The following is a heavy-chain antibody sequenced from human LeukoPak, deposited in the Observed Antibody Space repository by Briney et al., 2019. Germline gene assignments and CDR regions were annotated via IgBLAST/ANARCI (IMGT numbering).Heavy chain of an antibody. J-gene: IGHJ4*02. CDR3: ARGLDCRSTSCYLDN. V-gene: IGHV3-7*01. CDR1: GGSINNYC. Sequence: ETLSLTCTVSGGSINNYCWSWVRQAPGKGLEWVANIKQDGSEKFYVDSVKGRFTISRDNAKNSLDLQINSLGAEDTAVYYCARGLDCRSTSCYLDNWGQGTLVTVSS. D-gene: IGHD2-2*01. CDR2: IKQDGSEK.